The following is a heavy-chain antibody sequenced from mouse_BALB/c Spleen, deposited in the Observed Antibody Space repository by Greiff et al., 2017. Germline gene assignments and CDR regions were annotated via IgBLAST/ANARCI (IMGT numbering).Heavy chain of an antibody. Sequence: EVMLVESGGGLVKPGGSLKLSCAASGFAFSSYDMSWVRQTPEKRLEWVAYISSGGGSTYYPDTVKGRFTISRDNAKNTLYLQMSSLKSEDTAMYYCARWRYGNYDYWGQGTTLTVSS. CDR1: GFAFSSYD. D-gene: IGHD2-1*01. V-gene: IGHV5-12-1*01. J-gene: IGHJ2*01. CDR2: ISSGGGST. CDR3: ARWRYGNYDY.